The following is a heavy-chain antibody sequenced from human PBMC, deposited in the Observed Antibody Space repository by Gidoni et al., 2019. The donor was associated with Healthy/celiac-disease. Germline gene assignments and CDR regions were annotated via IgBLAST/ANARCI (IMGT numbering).Heavy chain of an antibody. V-gene: IGHV4-31*03. CDR3: ATKYYDFWSGYFG. J-gene: IGHJ4*02. CDR1: GGSISSGGYY. D-gene: IGHD3-3*01. CDR2: IYYSGST. Sequence: QVQLQESGPGLVTPSQTLSLTCTVSGGSISSGGYYWSWIRQHPGKGLEWIGYIYYSGSTYYNPSLKSRVTISVDTSKNQFSLKLSSVTAADTAVYYCATKYYDFWSGYFGWGQGTLVTVSS.